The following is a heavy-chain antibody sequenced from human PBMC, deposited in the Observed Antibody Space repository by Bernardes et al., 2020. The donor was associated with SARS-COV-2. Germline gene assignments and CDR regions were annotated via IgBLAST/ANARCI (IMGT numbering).Heavy chain of an antibody. Sequence: SETLSLTCTVYGGYFSGYYWTWIRQPPGKGLEWIGAISHSGSTKYNPSLKSRVTSSVDTSKNQFSLRLSSVTAADTAVYYCARGYCSSTACSSLNWFDPWGQGTLVTVSS. CDR2: ISHSGST. CDR1: GGYFSGYY. J-gene: IGHJ5*02. V-gene: IGHV4-34*01. D-gene: IGHD2-2*01. CDR3: ARGYCSSTACSSLNWFDP.